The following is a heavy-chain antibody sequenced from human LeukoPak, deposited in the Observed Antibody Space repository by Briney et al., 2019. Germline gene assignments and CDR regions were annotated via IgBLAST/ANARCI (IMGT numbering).Heavy chain of an antibody. CDR1: GYSISSGSYY. CDR3: ARRRELRYFDWLPYYMDV. Sequence: PSETLSLTCTVSGYSISSGSYYWSWIRQPAGKGLEWIGRIYTSGSTNYNPSLKSRVTISVDTSKNQVSLKLSSVTAADTAVYYCARRRELRYFDWLPYYMDVWGKGTTVTISS. V-gene: IGHV4-61*02. CDR2: IYTSGST. D-gene: IGHD3-9*01. J-gene: IGHJ6*03.